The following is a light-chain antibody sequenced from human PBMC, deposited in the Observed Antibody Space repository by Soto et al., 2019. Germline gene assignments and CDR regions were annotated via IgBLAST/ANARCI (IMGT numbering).Light chain of an antibody. CDR1: QGISNW. Sequence: DIQMNQSPSTLSASIGVTVTVACRASQGISNWLAWYQQKPGKAPKLLIFHASSLESGVPSRFSGSGSGTEFTLTISSLQSDDFATYYCQQYGSYPTFGQGTKVDIK. V-gene: IGKV1-5*01. J-gene: IGKJ1*01. CDR2: HAS. CDR3: QQYGSYPT.